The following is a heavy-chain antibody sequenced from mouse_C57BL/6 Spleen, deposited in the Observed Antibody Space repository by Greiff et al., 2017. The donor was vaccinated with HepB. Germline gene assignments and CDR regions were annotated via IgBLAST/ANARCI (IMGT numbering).Heavy chain of an antibody. Sequence: VKLQQSGAELVKPGASVKISCKASGYAFSSYWMNWVKQRPGKGLEWIGQIYPGDGDTNYNGKFKGKATLTADKSSSTAYMQLSSLTSEDSAVYFGARSRTGTWFGYWGQGTLVTVSA. CDR3: ARSRTGTWFGY. V-gene: IGHV1-80*01. CDR1: GYAFSSYW. J-gene: IGHJ3*01. D-gene: IGHD4-1*01. CDR2: IYPGDGDT.